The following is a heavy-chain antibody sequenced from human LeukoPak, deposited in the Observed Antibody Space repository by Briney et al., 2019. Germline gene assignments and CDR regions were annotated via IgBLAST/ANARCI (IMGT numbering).Heavy chain of an antibody. D-gene: IGHD1-26*01. J-gene: IGHJ4*02. V-gene: IGHV3-23*01. CDR1: GFTFSSYA. Sequence: PGGSLRLSCAASGFTFSSYAMSWVRQAPGKGLEWVSAISGSGGSTYYADSVKGRFTISRDNSKNTLCLQMNSLRAEDTAVYYCAKDGLFSGSYPDYWGQGTLVTVSS. CDR3: AKDGLFSGSYPDY. CDR2: ISGSGGST.